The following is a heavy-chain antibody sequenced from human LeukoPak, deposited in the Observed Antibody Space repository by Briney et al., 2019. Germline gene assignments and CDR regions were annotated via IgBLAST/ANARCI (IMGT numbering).Heavy chain of an antibody. CDR3: ARGSYPAYHAEYFQH. V-gene: IGHV1-69*01. Sequence: SVKVSCKASGGTFSSYAISWVRQAPGQGLEWMGGIIPIFGTANHAQKFQGRVTITADESTSTAYMELSSLRSEDTAVYYCARGSYPAYHAEYFQHWGQGTLVTVSS. CDR2: IIPIFGTA. D-gene: IGHD1-26*01. CDR1: GGTFSSYA. J-gene: IGHJ1*01.